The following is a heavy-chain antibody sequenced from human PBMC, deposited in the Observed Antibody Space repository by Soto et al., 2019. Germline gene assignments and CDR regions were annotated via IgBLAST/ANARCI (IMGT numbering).Heavy chain of an antibody. D-gene: IGHD3-22*01. CDR3: ARSEYYYDSSGYHDAFDI. V-gene: IGHV1-18*01. CDR2: ISAYNGNT. Sequence: ASVKVSCKASGYTFTSYGISWVRQAPGQGLEWMGWISAYNGNTNYAQKHQGRVTMTTDTSTSTANKEMRSLRTDDTAVYFCARSEYYYDSSGYHDAFDIWGQGTMVTVSS. J-gene: IGHJ3*02. CDR1: GYTFTSYG.